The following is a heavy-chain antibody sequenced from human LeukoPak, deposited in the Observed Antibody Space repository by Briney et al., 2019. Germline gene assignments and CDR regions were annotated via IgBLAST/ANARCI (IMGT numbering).Heavy chain of an antibody. J-gene: IGHJ6*03. CDR3: AREGVVAARGYMDV. D-gene: IGHD2-15*01. CDR1: GGSISSYY. Sequence: SETLSLTCTVSGGSISSYYWSWIRQPPGKGLEWIGYIYYSGSTNYNPSLKSRVTISVDTSKNQFSLKLSSVTAADTAVYYCAREGVVAARGYMDVWGKGTTVTVSS. CDR2: IYYSGST. V-gene: IGHV4-59*01.